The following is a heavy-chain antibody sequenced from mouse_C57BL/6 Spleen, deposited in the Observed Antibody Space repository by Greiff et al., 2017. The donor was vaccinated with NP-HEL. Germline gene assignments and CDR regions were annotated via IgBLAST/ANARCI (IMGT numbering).Heavy chain of an antibody. CDR3: ARGDYYGYDVAY. V-gene: IGHV1-80*01. Sequence: VQLKHSGAELVKPGASVKISCKASGYAFSSYWMNWVKQRPGKGLEWIGQIYPGDGDTNYNGKFKGKATLTADKSSSTAYMQLSSLTSEDSAVYFCARGDYYGYDVAYWGQGTLVTVSA. CDR1: GYAFSSYW. CDR2: IYPGDGDT. J-gene: IGHJ3*01. D-gene: IGHD2-2*01.